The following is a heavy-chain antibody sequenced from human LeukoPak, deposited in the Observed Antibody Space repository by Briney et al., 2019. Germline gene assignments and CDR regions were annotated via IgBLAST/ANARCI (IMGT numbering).Heavy chain of an antibody. V-gene: IGHV4-59*08. D-gene: IGHD1-26*01. CDR2: IYYSGST. J-gene: IGHJ4*02. CDR1: GGSISSYY. Sequence: SETLSLTCTVSGGSISSYYWSWIRQPPGKGLEWIGYIYYSGSTNYNPSLKSRVTISVDTSKNQFSLKLSSVTAADTAVYYCARQIGGPFDYWGQETLVTVSS. CDR3: ARQIGGPFDY.